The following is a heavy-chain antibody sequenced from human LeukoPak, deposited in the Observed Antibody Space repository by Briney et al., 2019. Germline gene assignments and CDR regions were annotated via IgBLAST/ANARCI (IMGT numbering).Heavy chain of an antibody. CDR3: ARLGVGATRDAFDI. V-gene: IGHV3-20*04. Sequence: GGSLRLSCAASGFTFDDYGMSWVRRAPGKGLEWGSGINWNGGSTGYADSVEGRFTISRDNAKNSLYLQMNSLRAEDTALYYCARLGVGATRDAFDIWGQGTMVTVSS. CDR2: INWNGGST. D-gene: IGHD1-26*01. CDR1: GFTFDDYG. J-gene: IGHJ3*02.